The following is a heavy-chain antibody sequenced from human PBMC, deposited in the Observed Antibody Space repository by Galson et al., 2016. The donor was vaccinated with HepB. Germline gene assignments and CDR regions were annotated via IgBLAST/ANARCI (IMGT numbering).Heavy chain of an antibody. CDR3: ASDNLDYCGNGGCPIPGMSYHAMGV. J-gene: IGHJ6*02. Sequence: QSGAEVKKPGESLKISCKASGGSLSSYVISWVRQARGQGLEWMGGIIPMFGSAKYAQRFQARATLTVDESTTPAYMELSSLRSEDTAVYYCASDNLDYCGNGGCPIPGMSYHAMGVWGQGTTVTVSS. CDR1: GGSLSSYV. CDR2: IIPMFGSA. D-gene: IGHD3-10*01. V-gene: IGHV1-69*01.